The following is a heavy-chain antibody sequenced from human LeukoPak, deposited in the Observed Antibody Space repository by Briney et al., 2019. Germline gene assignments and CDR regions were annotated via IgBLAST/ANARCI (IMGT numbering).Heavy chain of an antibody. CDR2: IFYSGST. Sequence: PSETLSLTCTVSGGSISSYYWSWIRQPPGKGLEWIGYIFYSGSTNYNPSLKSRVTISVNTSKNQFSLKLSSVTTADTAVYYCARTYSGYGSIDYWGQGTLVTVSS. CDR3: ARTYSGYGSIDY. D-gene: IGHD5-12*01. CDR1: GGSISSYY. V-gene: IGHV4-59*01. J-gene: IGHJ4*02.